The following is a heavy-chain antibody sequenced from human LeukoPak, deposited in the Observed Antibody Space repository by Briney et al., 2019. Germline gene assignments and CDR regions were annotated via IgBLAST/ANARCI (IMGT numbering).Heavy chain of an antibody. Sequence: SETLSLTCTVSGGSISSSSYYWGWIRQPPGKGLEWIGSIYYSGSTYYNPSLKSRVTISVDTSKNQFYLNLSSVTAADTAVYYCARLYYDSSGYYQICYFDYWGQGTLVTVSS. CDR1: GGSISSSSYY. CDR2: IYYSGST. CDR3: ARLYYDSSGYYQICYFDY. J-gene: IGHJ4*02. D-gene: IGHD3-22*01. V-gene: IGHV4-39*01.